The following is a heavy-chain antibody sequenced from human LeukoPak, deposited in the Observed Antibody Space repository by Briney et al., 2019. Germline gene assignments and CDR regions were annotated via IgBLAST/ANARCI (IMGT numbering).Heavy chain of an antibody. J-gene: IGHJ4*02. CDR1: GFTFSSNA. CDR2: ISDSGDTT. D-gene: IGHD3-9*01. CDR3: AKPYYDMLTGKGPSDF. Sequence: GGSLRLSCAASGFTFSSNAMIWVRQAPGKGLEWVSGISDSGDTTYYADSVKGRFTISRDNSKNTLYLQMNNLRAEDMAVYYCAKPYYDMLTGKGPSDFWGRGTLVTVSS. V-gene: IGHV3-23*01.